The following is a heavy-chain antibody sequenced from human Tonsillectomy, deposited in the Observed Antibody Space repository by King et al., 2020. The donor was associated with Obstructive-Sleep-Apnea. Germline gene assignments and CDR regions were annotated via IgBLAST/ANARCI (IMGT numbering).Heavy chain of an antibody. CDR2: IYYSGST. Sequence: QVQLQESGPGLVKPSETLSLTCTASGGSISSYYWSWIRQPPGKGLEWIGYIYYSGSTNYNPSLKSRVTISVDTSKNQFSLKLSSVTAADTAVYYCAREYQAGPTYFDYWGQGTLVTVSS. V-gene: IGHV4-59*01. CDR3: AREYQAGPTYFDY. CDR1: GGSISSYY. J-gene: IGHJ4*02.